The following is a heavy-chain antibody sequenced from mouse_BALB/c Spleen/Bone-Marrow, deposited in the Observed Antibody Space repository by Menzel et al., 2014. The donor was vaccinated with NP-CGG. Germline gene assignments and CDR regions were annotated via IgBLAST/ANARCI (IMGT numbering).Heavy chain of an antibody. V-gene: IGHV4-1*02. Sequence: EVKLMESGGALVQPGGSLKLSCAASGFDFSRYWMSWVRQAPGKGLEWIGEINPDSNTINYTPSLKDKFIISRDNAKNTLYLQMSKVRSEDTALYYCARLGYYGSFAYWGQGTLVTVSA. CDR1: GFDFSRYW. CDR3: ARLGYYGSFAY. J-gene: IGHJ3*01. D-gene: IGHD1-2*01. CDR2: INPDSNTI.